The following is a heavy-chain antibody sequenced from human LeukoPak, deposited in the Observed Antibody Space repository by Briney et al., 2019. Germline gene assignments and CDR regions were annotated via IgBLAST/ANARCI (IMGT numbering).Heavy chain of an antibody. CDR2: IKQDGSEK. V-gene: IGHV3-7*01. CDR1: GFTFSSYW. D-gene: IGHD5-24*01. J-gene: IGHJ4*02. CDR3: AREGRDGYNFYDY. Sequence: GGSPRLSCAASGFTFSSYWMSWVRQAPGKGLEWVANIKQDGSEKYYVDSVKGRFTISRDNAKNSLYLQMNSLRAEDTAVYYCAREGRDGYNFYDYWGQGTLVTVSS.